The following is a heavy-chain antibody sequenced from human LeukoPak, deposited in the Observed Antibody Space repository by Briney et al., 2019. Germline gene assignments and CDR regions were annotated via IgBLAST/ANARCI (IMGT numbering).Heavy chain of an antibody. Sequence: GASVKVSCKASGGSFSTYAISWVRQAPGQGLEWMGGIIPFFGTPSYAQKFHGRVTITEDESTNTAYMEVSSLRSEDTALYYCARYKVPPHQDSSMVPGVYYYYGMDVWGLGTTVTVSS. J-gene: IGHJ6*02. CDR2: IIPFFGTP. CDR1: GGSFSTYA. CDR3: ARYKVPPHQDSSMVPGVYYYYGMDV. D-gene: IGHD3-10*01. V-gene: IGHV1-69*01.